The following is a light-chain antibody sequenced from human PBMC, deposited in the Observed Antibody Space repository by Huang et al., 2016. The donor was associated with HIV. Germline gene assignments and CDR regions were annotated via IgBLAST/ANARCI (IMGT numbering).Light chain of an antibody. Sequence: DVVMTQSPDSLAVSLGERAPINCRASQSILYSSNKRNYLAWYQQKPGQAPKLLIYWASTREAGVPDRFSGGGSGTHFTLTISSLQAEDVAVYYCQQYYTIPYTFGQGTKLEIK. J-gene: IGKJ2*01. V-gene: IGKV4-1*01. CDR1: QSILYSSNKRNY. CDR3: QQYYTIPYT. CDR2: WAS.